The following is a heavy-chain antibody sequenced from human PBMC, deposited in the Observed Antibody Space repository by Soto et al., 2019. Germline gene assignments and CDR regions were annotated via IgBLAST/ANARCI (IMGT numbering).Heavy chain of an antibody. V-gene: IGHV1-18*04. D-gene: IGHD2-2*01. CDR1: GYTFTSYG. Sequence: ASVKVSCKASGYTFTSYGISWVRHAPGQGLEWMGWISSYNGNTNYAQKVQGRVTLTTDTSTSTTYMELRSLRSDDTAVYYCARGPRYCSTTTCFSGVTWFDPWGQGTLVTVSS. J-gene: IGHJ5*02. CDR2: ISSYNGNT. CDR3: ARGPRYCSTTTCFSGVTWFDP.